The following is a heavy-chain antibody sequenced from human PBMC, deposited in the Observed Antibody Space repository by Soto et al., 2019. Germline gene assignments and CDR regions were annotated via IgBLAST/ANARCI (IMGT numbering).Heavy chain of an antibody. J-gene: IGHJ4*02. CDR3: ARDGRLIYYGSGYHQYYFDY. Sequence: GGSLRLSCAASGFTFSSYGMHWVRQAPGKGLEWVAVIWYDGSNKYYADSVKGRFTISRDNSKNTLYLQMNSLRAEDTAVYYCARDGRLIYYGSGYHQYYFDYWGQGTLVTVSS. CDR1: GFTFSSYG. V-gene: IGHV3-33*01. D-gene: IGHD3-10*01. CDR2: IWYDGSNK.